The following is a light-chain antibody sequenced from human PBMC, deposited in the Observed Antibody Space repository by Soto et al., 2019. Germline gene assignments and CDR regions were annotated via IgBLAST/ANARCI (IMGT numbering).Light chain of an antibody. CDR1: QSVGTS. CDR3: HQRSTCPPFT. V-gene: IGKV3-11*01. CDR2: DAS. Sequence: EIVLTQSPATLSLSPGESATLSCRASQSVGTSLAWYQQKPGQAPKVLIYDASNRATGVPDRFRGSGSGTAFILPISNLHPDDFAVYYCHQRSTCPPFTFGPGTKVD. J-gene: IGKJ3*01.